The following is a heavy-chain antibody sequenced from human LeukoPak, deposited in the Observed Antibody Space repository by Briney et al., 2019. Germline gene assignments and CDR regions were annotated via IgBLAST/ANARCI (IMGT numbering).Heavy chain of an antibody. CDR2: INHSGST. D-gene: IGHD5-12*01. CDR3: ARGYGGYGRPSYYFDY. CDR1: GGSFSGYY. Sequence: SETLSLTCAVYGGSFSGYYWSWIRQPPGKGLEWIGEINHSGSTNYNPSLKSRVTISVDTSKNQFSLKLSSVTAADTAVYYCARGYGGYGRPSYYFDYWGQGTLVTVSS. J-gene: IGHJ4*02. V-gene: IGHV4-34*01.